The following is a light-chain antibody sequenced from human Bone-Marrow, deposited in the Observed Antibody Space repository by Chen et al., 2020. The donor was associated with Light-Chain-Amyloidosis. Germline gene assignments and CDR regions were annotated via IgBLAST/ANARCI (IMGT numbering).Light chain of an antibody. J-gene: IGLJ2*01. CDR2: EVS. Sequence: QSALTQPASVSGSPGQSISISCTGTSSDVGNYKFVSWYQQYSGKAPKLMIYEVSKRPSGISERFSGSKSGNTASLTISGLQTEDEADYYCCSYATGGTFVFGGGTKLTVL. CDR3: CSYATGGTFV. CDR1: SSDVGNYKF. V-gene: IGLV2-23*02.